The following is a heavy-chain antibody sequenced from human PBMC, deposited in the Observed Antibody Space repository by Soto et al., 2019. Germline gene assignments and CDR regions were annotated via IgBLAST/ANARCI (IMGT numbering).Heavy chain of an antibody. V-gene: IGHV4-31*03. CDR3: ARETTVTSYYYYMDV. Sequence: SDTLSLTCTVSGGSISSGGYYWSWIRQHPGKGLEWIGYIYYSGSTYYNPSLKSRVTISVDTSKNQFSLKLSSVTAADTAVYYCARETTVTSYYYYMDVWGKGTTVTVSS. D-gene: IGHD4-17*01. CDR2: IYYSGST. J-gene: IGHJ6*03. CDR1: GGSISSGGYY.